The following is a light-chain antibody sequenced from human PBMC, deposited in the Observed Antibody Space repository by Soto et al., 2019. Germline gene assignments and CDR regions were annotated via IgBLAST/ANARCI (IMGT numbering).Light chain of an antibody. Sequence: EIVLTQSPGTLSLSPGERATLSCRASQSVSSSYLAWYQQKPGQAPRLLIYGASSRATGIPDRFSGSGSGTDFTITNSTAEHEGCAVYYCQQYGRSPCTFWQATKVE. V-gene: IGKV3-20*01. CDR1: QSVSSSY. CDR2: GAS. J-gene: IGKJ1*01. CDR3: QQYGRSPCT.